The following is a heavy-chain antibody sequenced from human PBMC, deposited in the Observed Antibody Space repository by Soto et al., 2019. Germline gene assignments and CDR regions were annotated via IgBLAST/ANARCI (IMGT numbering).Heavy chain of an antibody. CDR1: GGSISSGGYS. D-gene: IGHD3-3*01. J-gene: IGHJ6*02. Sequence: PSETLSLTCAVSGGSISSGGYSWSWIRQPPGKGLEWIGYIYYSGSTYYNPSLKSRVTISVDTSKNQFSLKLSSVTAADTAVYYCARDARYYDFWSGPSDLGMDVWGQGTTVTVSS. CDR2: IYYSGST. V-gene: IGHV4-30-2*05. CDR3: ARDARYYDFWSGPSDLGMDV.